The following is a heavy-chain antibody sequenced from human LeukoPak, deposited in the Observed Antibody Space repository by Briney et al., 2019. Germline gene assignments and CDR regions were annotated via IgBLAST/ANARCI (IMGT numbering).Heavy chain of an antibody. CDR1: GGAICIYY. J-gene: IGHJ3*02. V-gene: IGHV4-4*07. CDR2: FYTNWNT. CDR3: ARGLRAFGGVIAFGGPSPTNDAFDI. Sequence: SETLSLTCTVSGGAICIYYCSWIRQPAGKGREWIGRFYTNWNTNYNPSLKSRVSMSVDTSKNQFSLKLSSVTAADTAVYYCARGLRAFGGVIAFGGPSPTNDAFDIWGQGTMVIVSS. D-gene: IGHD3-16*02.